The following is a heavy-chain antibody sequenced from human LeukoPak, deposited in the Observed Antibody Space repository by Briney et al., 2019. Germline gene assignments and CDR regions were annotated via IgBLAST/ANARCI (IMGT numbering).Heavy chain of an antibody. CDR1: GYTFTGYY. V-gene: IGHV1-2*02. Sequence: GASVKVSCKASGYTFTGYYMHWVRQAPGQGLEWMGWINPNSGGTNYAQKFQGRVTMTRDTSISTAYMELSRLRSDDTAVYCCARGRYYYDSSGYYSLVYWGQGTLVTVSS. CDR3: ARGRYYYDSSGYYSLVY. D-gene: IGHD3-22*01. J-gene: IGHJ4*02. CDR2: INPNSGGT.